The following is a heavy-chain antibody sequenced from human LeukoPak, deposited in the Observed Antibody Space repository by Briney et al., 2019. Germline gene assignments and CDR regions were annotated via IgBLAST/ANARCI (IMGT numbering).Heavy chain of an antibody. CDR1: GYRFTTYW. CDR2: IQPADSQT. V-gene: IGHV5-51*01. CDR3: ARRLRTGGFDI. D-gene: IGHD1-1*01. J-gene: IGHJ3*02. Sequence: GESLKISCMDSGYRFTTYWIDWVRQVPGKGLEWMGLIQPADSQTRYNPSFQGQVTLSDDKSINTAYLQWSSLRPSDTAIYYCARRLRTGGFDIWGQGTEVTVSS.